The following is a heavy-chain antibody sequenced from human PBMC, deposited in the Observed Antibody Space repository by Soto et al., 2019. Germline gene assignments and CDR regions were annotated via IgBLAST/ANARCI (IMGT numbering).Heavy chain of an antibody. CDR1: GYSFTSYW. CDR3: ARLVPSTYSSSWNPFDY. J-gene: IGHJ4*02. V-gene: IGHV5-51*01. Sequence: PGESLKISCKGSGYSFTSYWIGWVRQMPGKGLEWMGIIYPGDSDTRYSPSFQGQVTISADKSISTAYLQWSSLKASDTAMYYCARLVPSTYSSSWNPFDYWGQGTLVTGS. CDR2: IYPGDSDT. D-gene: IGHD6-13*01.